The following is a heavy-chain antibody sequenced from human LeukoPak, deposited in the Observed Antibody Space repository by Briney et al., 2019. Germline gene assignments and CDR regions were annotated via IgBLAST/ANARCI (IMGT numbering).Heavy chain of an antibody. D-gene: IGHD4-17*01. CDR3: ARLDRPTTVTPYYFDY. J-gene: IGHJ4*02. CDR2: VHYSGST. CDR1: GGSIIPYY. Sequence: TSETLSLTCTVCGGSIIPYYWSWIRQPPGKGLEWIGYVHYSGSTDYYPSLKSRLTISVDTSKNQFSLKLSSVTAADTAAYYCARLDRPTTVTPYYFDYWGQGTLVTVSP. V-gene: IGHV4-59*08.